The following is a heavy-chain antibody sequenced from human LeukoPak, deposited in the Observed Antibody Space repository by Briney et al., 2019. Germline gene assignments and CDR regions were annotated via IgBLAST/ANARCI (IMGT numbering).Heavy chain of an antibody. CDR1: GGSISGGY. Sequence: SETLSLTCAVSGGSISGGYWSWIRQPPGRGLEWIGYIYTSGSTNYNPSLKSRVTISVDTSKIQFALKLSSVTAADTAVYYCAKSYFDYGTSDSYDFNLWGQGALITVSA. V-gene: IGHV4-4*09. CDR3: AKSYFDYGTSDSYDFNL. CDR2: IYTSGST. J-gene: IGHJ4*02. D-gene: IGHD4-17*01.